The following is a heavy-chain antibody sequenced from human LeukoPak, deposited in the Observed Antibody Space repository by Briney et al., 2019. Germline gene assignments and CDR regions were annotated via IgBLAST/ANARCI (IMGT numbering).Heavy chain of an antibody. CDR1: GFTVSNNY. CDR2: IYSGGTT. Sequence: GGSLRLSCAASGFTVSNNYMSWVRQAPGKGLEGVSIIYSGGTTYYADSVKGRFTISRDNSKNTLYLQMNSLRAEDTAVYYCARRLGGSGSYWHFDSWGQGTLVTVSS. V-gene: IGHV3-66*01. CDR3: ARRLGGSGSYWHFDS. J-gene: IGHJ4*02. D-gene: IGHD3-10*01.